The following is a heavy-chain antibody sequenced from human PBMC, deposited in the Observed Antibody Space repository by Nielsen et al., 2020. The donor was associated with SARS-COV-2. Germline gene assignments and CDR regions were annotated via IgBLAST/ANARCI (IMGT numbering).Heavy chain of an antibody. J-gene: IGHJ4*02. Sequence: GGSLKISCAASGFTFSSYWMSWIRQAPGKGLEWVSYISSSGSTIYYADSVKGRFTISRDNAKNSLYLQMNSLRAEDTAVYYCARDPLLRGYSYGLDYWGQGTLVTVSS. CDR1: GFTFSSYW. V-gene: IGHV3-11*04. CDR2: ISSSGSTI. CDR3: ARDPLLRGYSYGLDY. D-gene: IGHD5-18*01.